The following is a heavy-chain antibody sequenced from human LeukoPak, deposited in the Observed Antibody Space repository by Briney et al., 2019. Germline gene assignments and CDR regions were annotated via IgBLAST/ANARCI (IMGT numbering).Heavy chain of an antibody. CDR1: GDSISTYY. V-gene: IGHV4-59*01. Sequence: PSETLSLTCTISGDSISTYYWSWIRQSPGKGLEWIGDVNLSGSTNYNPSLNYNPPLKSRVSISIDTSKNQFSLKLTSVTAADTAVYYCARGVWLARDYWGQGTLVTVSS. D-gene: IGHD6-19*01. J-gene: IGHJ4*02. CDR3: ARGVWLARDY. CDR2: VNLSGST.